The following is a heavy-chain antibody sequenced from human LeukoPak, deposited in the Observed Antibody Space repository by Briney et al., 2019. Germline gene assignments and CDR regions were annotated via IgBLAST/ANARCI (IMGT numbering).Heavy chain of an antibody. D-gene: IGHD3-3*01. V-gene: IGHV3-23*01. CDR2: ISGSGGST. Sequence: GGSLRLSCAASGFTFSSYAMSWVRQAPGKGLEWVSAISGSGGSTYYADSVKGRFTISRDNSKNTLYLQMNSLRAEDTAVYYCAKALLPERRRTIFGVVTPYYFDYWGQGTLVTVSS. CDR1: GFTFSSYA. CDR3: AKALLPERRRTIFGVVTPYYFDY. J-gene: IGHJ4*02.